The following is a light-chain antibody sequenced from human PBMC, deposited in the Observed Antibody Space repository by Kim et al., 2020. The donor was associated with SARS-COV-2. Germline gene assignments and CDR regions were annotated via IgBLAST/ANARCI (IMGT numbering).Light chain of an antibody. CDR2: DAS. CDR3: QQYHSIPLT. J-gene: IGKJ4*01. Sequence: ASVRDGVTITCQASQDISNHLHWYQQKPGKAPHNLINDASNMEAGVLSRFIGSGSGADFTFPISGLQPEDIATIYCQQYHSIPLTFGGGTKVDIK. V-gene: IGKV1-33*01. CDR1: QDISNH.